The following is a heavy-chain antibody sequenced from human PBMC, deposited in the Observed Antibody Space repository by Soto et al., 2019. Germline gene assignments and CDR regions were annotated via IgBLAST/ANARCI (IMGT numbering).Heavy chain of an antibody. CDR1: GFTFSRYS. Sequence: GGSLRLSCAASGFTFSRYSMTWSRQAPGKGLEWVSYIGTTFDYIFYADSVRGRFTISRDNAKNSLYLQMNSLRVEDTAVYYCAREWFGEYFWGQGTLVTVSS. J-gene: IGHJ1*01. CDR3: AREWFGEYF. V-gene: IGHV3-21*05. D-gene: IGHD3-10*01. CDR2: IGTTFDYI.